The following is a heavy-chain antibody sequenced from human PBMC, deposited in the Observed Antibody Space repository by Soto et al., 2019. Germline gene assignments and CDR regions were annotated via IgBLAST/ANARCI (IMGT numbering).Heavy chain of an antibody. D-gene: IGHD1-26*01. CDR3: ARPSSHIATSGTFNY. J-gene: IGHJ4*02. CDR2: FIPILGLA. Sequence: QVQLVQSRAEVKKPGSSVKVSCKASGGSFSSHTINWVRQAPGQGLEWVGRFIPILGLANYAQKFQGRVTLTADKSTSTVYMELSSLGSDDSAVYYCARPSSHIATSGTFNYWGQGTPVTVSS. V-gene: IGHV1-69*02. CDR1: GGSFSSHT.